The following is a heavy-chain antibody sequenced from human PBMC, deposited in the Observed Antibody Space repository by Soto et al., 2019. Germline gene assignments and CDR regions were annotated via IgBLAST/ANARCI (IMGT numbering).Heavy chain of an antibody. CDR1: GGSISSAGYY. CDR2: IYYSGYT. V-gene: IGHV4-31*03. CDR3: AGDYIGGAIDS. J-gene: IGHJ5*01. D-gene: IGHD1-26*01. Sequence: QVQLQESGPGLVKPSQTLSLTCTVSGGSISSAGYYWSWIRQLPGKGLEWVGYIYYSGYTYYNPSLRSRVSISIDTSKSQFSLKLSSVTAADTAVYYCAGDYIGGAIDSWGQGTLVTVSS.